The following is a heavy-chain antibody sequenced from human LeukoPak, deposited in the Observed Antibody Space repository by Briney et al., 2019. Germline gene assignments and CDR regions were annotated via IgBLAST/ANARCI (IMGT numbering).Heavy chain of an antibody. CDR3: AREGDYYGSGSPPMVYFDY. Sequence: GGSLRLSCAASGFTFSNHAMSWVRQAPGXGLEWVSTISGSGTSSNYADSVKGRFTISRDNSKNTLYLQMNSLRAEDTAVYYCAREGDYYGSGSPPMVYFDYWGQGTLVTVSS. D-gene: IGHD3-10*01. J-gene: IGHJ4*02. CDR2: ISGSGTSS. CDR1: GFTFSNHA. V-gene: IGHV3-23*01.